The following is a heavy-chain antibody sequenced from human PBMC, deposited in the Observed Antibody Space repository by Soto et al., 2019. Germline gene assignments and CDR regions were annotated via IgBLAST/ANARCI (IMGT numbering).Heavy chain of an antibody. D-gene: IGHD3-10*01. CDR1: GFTFSSYG. J-gene: IGHJ3*02. V-gene: IGHV3-23*01. CDR3: AKDRGIYYCSGSYYI. CDR2: ISASGGST. Sequence: DVELLESGGGLGQPGGSLRLSCAASGFTFSSYGMSWVRQAPGKGLEWVAAISASGGSTNYADSVKGRFAISRDNSKDTMYLRMNSLRAEDTAVYYCAKDRGIYYCSGSYYIWGRGTLVTVSS.